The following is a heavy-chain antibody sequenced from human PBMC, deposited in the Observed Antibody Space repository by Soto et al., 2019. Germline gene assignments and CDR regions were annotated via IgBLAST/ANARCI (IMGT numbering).Heavy chain of an antibody. CDR3: ARKPAGFSSNWYYYDY. V-gene: IGHV4-34*01. Sequence: PSETLSLTCAVYGGSFSGYYWSWIRQPPGKGLEWIGEINHSGSTNYNPSLKSRVTISVDTSKNQFSLKLSSVTAADTAVYYCARKPAGFSSNWYYYDYWGQGTLVTVSS. CDR1: GGSFSGYY. J-gene: IGHJ4*02. D-gene: IGHD6-13*01. CDR2: INHSGST.